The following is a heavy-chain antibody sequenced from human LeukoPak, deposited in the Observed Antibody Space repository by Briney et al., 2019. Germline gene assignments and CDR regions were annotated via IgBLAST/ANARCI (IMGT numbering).Heavy chain of an antibody. CDR1: GGSISSSSYY. Sequence: SETLSLTCTVSGGSISSSSYYWGWIRQPPGKGPEWIGSIYYSGSTYYNPSLKSRVTIPVDTSKNQFSLKLSSVTAADTAVYYCARHEYWFDPWGQGTLVTVSS. CDR2: IYYSGST. J-gene: IGHJ5*02. V-gene: IGHV4-39*01. CDR3: ARHEYWFDP.